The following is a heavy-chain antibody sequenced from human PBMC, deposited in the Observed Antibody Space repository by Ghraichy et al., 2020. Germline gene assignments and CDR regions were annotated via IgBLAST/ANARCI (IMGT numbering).Heavy chain of an antibody. Sequence: GESLRLSCAASGFTFSSYAMSWVRQAPGKGLEWVSAISGSGGRTNYADSVQGRFTISRDNSKNTLYLQMNSLRAEDTDGYYFEEDGQGDSYVRLAFDFWGQGTLVTVSS. D-gene: IGHD5-18*01. J-gene: IGHJ4*02. CDR3: EEDGQGDSYVRLAFDF. V-gene: IGHV3-23*01. CDR1: GFTFSSYA. CDR2: ISGSGGRT.